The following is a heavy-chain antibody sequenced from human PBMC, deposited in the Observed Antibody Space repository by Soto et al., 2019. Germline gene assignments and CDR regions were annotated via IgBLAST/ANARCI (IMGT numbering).Heavy chain of an antibody. CDR3: ATFPPVVMYY. CDR1: GGTFSSYT. V-gene: IGHV1-69*02. D-gene: IGHD3-22*01. Sequence: QVQLVQSGAEVKKPGSSVKVSCKASGGTFSSYTISWVRQAPGQGLEWMGRIIPILGIANYAQKFQGRVTITADKSTSTAYMELRSLRYENTAVYYRATFPPVVMYYWGQGTLVSVSS. CDR2: IIPILGIA. J-gene: IGHJ4*02.